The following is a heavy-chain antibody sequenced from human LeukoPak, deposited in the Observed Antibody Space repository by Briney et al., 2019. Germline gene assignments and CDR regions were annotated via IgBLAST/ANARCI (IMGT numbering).Heavy chain of an antibody. CDR1: GFTFSSHS. Sequence: GGSLRLSCAASGFTFSSHSMNWVRQAPGKGLEWVSSISSSSSYIYYADSVKGRFTISRDNAKNSLYLQMNSLRAEDTAVYYCARSRLYYYGSGSHDAFDIWGQGTMVTVSS. CDR2: ISSSSSYI. D-gene: IGHD3-10*01. V-gene: IGHV3-21*01. CDR3: ARSRLYYYGSGSHDAFDI. J-gene: IGHJ3*02.